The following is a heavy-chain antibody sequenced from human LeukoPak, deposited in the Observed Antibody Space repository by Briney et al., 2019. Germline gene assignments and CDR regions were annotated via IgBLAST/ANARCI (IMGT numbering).Heavy chain of an antibody. D-gene: IGHD3-10*01. CDR2: ISYDGSNK. CDR1: GFTFSSYG. J-gene: IGHJ3*02. V-gene: IGHV3-30*18. Sequence: PRGSLRLSCAASGFTFSSYGMHWVRQAPGKGLEWVAVISYDGSNKYYADSVKGRFTISRDNSKNTLYLQMNSLRAEDTAVYYCAKALFGESDAFDIWGQGTMVTVSS. CDR3: AKALFGESDAFDI.